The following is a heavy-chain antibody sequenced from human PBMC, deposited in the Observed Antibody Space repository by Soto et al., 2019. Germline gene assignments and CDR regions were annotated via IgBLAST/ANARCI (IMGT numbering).Heavy chain of an antibody. Sequence: QVQLVQSGAEVKKPGSSVKVSCKASGGTFSSYAISWVRQAPGQGLEWMGGIIPIFGTANYAQKFQGRVTITADKSTSTAYMELSSLRSEDTAVYYCARGVDIVVVPAASYYYHGMDVWGQGTTVTVSS. CDR1: GGTFSSYA. CDR3: ARGVDIVVVPAASYYYHGMDV. J-gene: IGHJ6*02. CDR2: IIPIFGTA. D-gene: IGHD2-2*03. V-gene: IGHV1-69*06.